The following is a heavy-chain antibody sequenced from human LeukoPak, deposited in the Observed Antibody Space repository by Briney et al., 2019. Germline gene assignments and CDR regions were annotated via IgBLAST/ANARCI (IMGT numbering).Heavy chain of an antibody. CDR1: GFTFSSYA. D-gene: IGHD5-24*01. CDR3: AKSLGDGDAFDI. V-gene: IGHV3-23*01. J-gene: IGHJ3*02. Sequence: PGGSLRLSCAASGFTFSSYAMSWVRQAPGKGLEWVSAISGSGGSTYYADSVKGRFTISRDNSKNTLYLQMNSLRAEDTALYYCAKSLGDGDAFDIWGQGTMVTVSS. CDR2: ISGSGGST.